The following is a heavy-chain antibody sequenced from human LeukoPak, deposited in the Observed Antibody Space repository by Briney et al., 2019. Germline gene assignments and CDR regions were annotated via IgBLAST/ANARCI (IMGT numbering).Heavy chain of an antibody. D-gene: IGHD3-3*01. CDR3: ARAMVGYDFWSGYYTDHSYYFDY. CDR1: GFTVSSNY. V-gene: IGHV3-53*04. J-gene: IGHJ4*02. CDR2: IYSGGST. Sequence: GGSLRLSCAASGFTVSSNYMSWVRQAPRKELEWVSVIYSGGSTYYADSVKGRFTISRHNSKNTLYLQMNSLRAEDTAVYYCARAMVGYDFWSGYYTDHSYYFDYWGQGTLVTVSS.